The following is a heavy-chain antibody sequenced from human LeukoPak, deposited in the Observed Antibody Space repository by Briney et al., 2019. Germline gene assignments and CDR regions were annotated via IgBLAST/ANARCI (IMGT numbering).Heavy chain of an antibody. V-gene: IGHV3-33*01. J-gene: IGHJ4*02. D-gene: IGHD7-27*01. CDR2: IWDDGSNK. Sequence: PGRSLRLSCAASGFTFSSYGMHWVRQAPGKGLEWVAVIWDDGSNKYYADSVKGRFTISRDNSKNTLYLQMNSLRAEDTAVYYCASSGELADYWGQGTLVTVSS. CDR1: GFTFSSYG. CDR3: ASSGELADY.